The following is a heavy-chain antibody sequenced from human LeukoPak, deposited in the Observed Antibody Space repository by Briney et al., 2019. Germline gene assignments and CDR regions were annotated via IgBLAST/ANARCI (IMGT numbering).Heavy chain of an antibody. CDR1: GYTFTDYY. Sequence: ASVKVSCRASGYTFTDYYIHWVRQAPGQGLEWMGWINPNGDGTNYAQKFQGSVTMTRDTSISTAYMELNRLTSDDTAVYYCAKGSYSISSFDYWGQGTLVTVSS. J-gene: IGHJ4*02. V-gene: IGHV1-2*02. D-gene: IGHD6-6*01. CDR2: INPNGDGT. CDR3: AKGSYSISSFDY.